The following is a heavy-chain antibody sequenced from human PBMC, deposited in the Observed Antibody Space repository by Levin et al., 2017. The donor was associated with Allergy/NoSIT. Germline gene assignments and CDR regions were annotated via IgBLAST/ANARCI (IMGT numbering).Heavy chain of an antibody. J-gene: IGHJ3*02. CDR2: ISSSSSYI. CDR3: AREKGSGVDAFDI. Sequence: GESLKISCAASGFTFSSYSMNWVRQAPGKGLEWVSSISSSSSYIYYADSVKGRFTISRDNAKNSLYLQMNSLRAEDTAVYYCAREKGSGVDAFDIWGPGTMVTVSS. V-gene: IGHV3-21*01. D-gene: IGHD6-19*01. CDR1: GFTFSSYS.